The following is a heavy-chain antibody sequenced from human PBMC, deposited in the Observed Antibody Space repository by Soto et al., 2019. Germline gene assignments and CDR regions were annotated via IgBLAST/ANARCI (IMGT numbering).Heavy chain of an antibody. CDR2: ISSNGGST. CDR1: GFTFSSYA. V-gene: IGHV3-64*01. CDR3: ARVADWGYYFDY. J-gene: IGHJ4*02. Sequence: VPLVESGGGLVQPGGSLRLSCAASGFTFSSYAMHWVRQAPGKGLEYVSAISSNGGSTYYANSVKGRFTISRDNSKNTLYLQMGSLRAEDMAVYYCARVADWGYYFDYWGQGTLVTVSS. D-gene: IGHD2-21*01.